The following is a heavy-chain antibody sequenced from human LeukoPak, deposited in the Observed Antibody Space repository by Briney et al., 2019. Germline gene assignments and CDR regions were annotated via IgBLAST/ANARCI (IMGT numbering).Heavy chain of an antibody. Sequence: GGSLRLSCAASGFTFNDYAMHWVRQAPGKGLEWVALISHDGTNKYYAESVRGRFTISRDNSRNTLYLYMNSLRDADTAVHYCALTVIGVVYYFDNWGQGTLVTVSS. V-gene: IGHV3-30*04. CDR3: ALTVIGVVYYFDN. J-gene: IGHJ4*02. CDR1: GFTFNDYA. D-gene: IGHD2-21*01. CDR2: ISHDGTNK.